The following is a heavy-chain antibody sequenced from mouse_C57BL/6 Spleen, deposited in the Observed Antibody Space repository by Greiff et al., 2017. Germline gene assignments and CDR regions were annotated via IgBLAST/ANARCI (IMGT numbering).Heavy chain of an antibody. CDR2: IDPANGNT. CDR1: GFNIKNTY. D-gene: IGHD1-1*01. V-gene: IGHV14-3*01. Sequence: VQLKESVAELVRPGASVKLSCTASGFNIKNTYMHWVKQRPEQGLEWIGRIDPANGNTKYAPKFQGKATITADTSSNTAYLQLSSLTSEDTAIYYCARSTVVALYYFDYWGQGTSVTVSS. J-gene: IGHJ4*01. CDR3: ARSTVVALYYFDY.